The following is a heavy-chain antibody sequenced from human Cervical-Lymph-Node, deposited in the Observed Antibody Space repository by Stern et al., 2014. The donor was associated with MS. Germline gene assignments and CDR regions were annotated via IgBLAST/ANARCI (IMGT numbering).Heavy chain of an antibody. CDR2: ISISNGNI. CDR1: GYTFSRYP. Sequence: QVQLVQSGAEVKKPGASVKVSCKASGYTFSRYPITWVRKAPGQGLEWMGWISISNGNIKYAQQFQDRVTMTTNTSTSTAYIQLRSLRSDDTAVYYCARPTSSGWYSFDSWGQGTLVTVSS. D-gene: IGHD6-19*01. V-gene: IGHV1-18*01. J-gene: IGHJ4*02. CDR3: ARPTSSGWYSFDS.